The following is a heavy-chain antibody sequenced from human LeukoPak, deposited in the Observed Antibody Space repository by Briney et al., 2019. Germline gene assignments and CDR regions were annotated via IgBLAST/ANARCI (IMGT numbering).Heavy chain of an antibody. Sequence: SQTLSLTCTVSGGSISSGGYYWSWIRQPPGKGLEWIGYIYHSGSTYYNPSLKSRVTISVDRSKNQFSLKLSSVTAADTAVYYCARRSGTYHAFDIWGQGTMVTVSS. CDR1: GGSISSGGYY. CDR2: IYHSGST. CDR3: ARRSGTYHAFDI. D-gene: IGHD1-26*01. J-gene: IGHJ3*02. V-gene: IGHV4-30-2*01.